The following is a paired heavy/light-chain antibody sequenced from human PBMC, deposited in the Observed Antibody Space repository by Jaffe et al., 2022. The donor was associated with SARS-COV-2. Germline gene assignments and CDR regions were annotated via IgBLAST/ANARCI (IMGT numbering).Light chain of an antibody. CDR2: YSS. V-gene: IGLV3-21*04. CDR3: QVWDSSSDWV. Sequence: SYVLTQPPSVSVAPGKTARISCGGNDIGTKSVHWYQQKPGQAPVLVIYYSSDRPSGIPERFSGSKSENTATLTVSRAEAGDEADYFCQVWDSSSDWVFGGGTKLTVL. J-gene: IGLJ3*02. CDR1: DIGTKS.
Heavy chain of an antibody. Sequence: QVQLVQSGAEVKKPGSSVKVSCKASGGSLRSLGINWVRQAPGQGFEWMGGITPIYGISNYAQRFQGKITITADESTGTAYMEVSSLRSEDTAVYYCAKAYCGDDCQSSGAFDVWGQGTRVIVSS. D-gene: IGHD2-21*02. V-gene: IGHV1-69*01. CDR3: AKAYCGDDCQSSGAFDV. CDR2: ITPIYGIS. CDR1: GGSLRSLG. J-gene: IGHJ3*01.